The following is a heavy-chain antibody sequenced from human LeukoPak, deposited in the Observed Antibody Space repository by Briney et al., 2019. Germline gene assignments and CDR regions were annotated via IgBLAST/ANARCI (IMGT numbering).Heavy chain of an antibody. V-gene: IGHV3-49*03. Sequence: GGSLRLSCTASGFTFGDYAMSWFRQAPGKGLEWVGFIRSKAYGGTTEYAASVKGRFTISRDDSKSIAYLQMNSLKTEDTAVYYCTSAFGGVIVILWGQGTLVTVSS. CDR3: TSAFGGVIVIL. CDR1: GFTFGDYA. CDR2: IRSKAYGGTT. D-gene: IGHD3-16*02. J-gene: IGHJ4*02.